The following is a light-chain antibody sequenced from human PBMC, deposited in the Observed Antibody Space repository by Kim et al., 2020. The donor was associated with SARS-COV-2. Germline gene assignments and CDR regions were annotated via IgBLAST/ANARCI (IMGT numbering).Light chain of an antibody. CDR2: RDI. CDR3: QVWDSSTSVV. J-gene: IGLJ2*01. CDR1: NIGGKS. V-gene: IGLV3-9*01. Sequence: SYELTQPLSLSVALGQTARITCGGNNIGGKSVHWYQQKPGQAPVLVIYRDINRPSGIPERFSGSNSGNTATLTVIKAQAGDEAEYYCQVWDSSTSVVFGGGTQLTVL.